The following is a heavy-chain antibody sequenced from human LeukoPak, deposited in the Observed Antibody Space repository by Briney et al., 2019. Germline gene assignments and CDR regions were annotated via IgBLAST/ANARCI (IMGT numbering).Heavy chain of an antibody. CDR3: ARGPTGIAVF. CDR1: GGSFSGYY. CDR2: IIPSGST. D-gene: IGHD6-19*01. V-gene: IGHV4-34*01. J-gene: IGHJ4*02. Sequence: PSETLSLTCAVYGGSFSGYYWSWIRQPPGKGLEWIGEIIPSGSTNYNPSLKSRVTISVDTSKNQFSLKLSSVTAADTAVYYCARGPTGIAVFWGQGTLVTVSS.